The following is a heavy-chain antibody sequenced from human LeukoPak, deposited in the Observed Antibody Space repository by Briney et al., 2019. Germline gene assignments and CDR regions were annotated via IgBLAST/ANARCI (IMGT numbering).Heavy chain of an antibody. V-gene: IGHV4-59*07. CDR3: ARGVYIAAAQYGY. D-gene: IGHD6-13*01. CDR1: GGAISSDY. J-gene: IGHJ4*02. Sequence: PSDTLSLTYTVAGGAISSDYWSWIRQPPGKGLEWIGYIYYSGSPNYNPSLKSRVTISVDTSKNQFSLKLSSVTAADTAVYYCARGVYIAAAQYGYWGQGTLVTVSS. CDR2: IYYSGSP.